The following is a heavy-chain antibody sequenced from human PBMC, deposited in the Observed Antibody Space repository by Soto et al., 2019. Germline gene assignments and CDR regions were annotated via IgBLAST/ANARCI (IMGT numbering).Heavy chain of an antibody. Sequence: PSETLSLTCTVSGGSISSYYWSWIRQPPGKGLEWIGYIYYSGSTNYNPSLKSRVTISVDTSKNQFSLKLSSVTAADTAVYYCAAYYFDSSGQLDSWGQGTLVTVSS. CDR2: IYYSGST. CDR3: AAYYFDSSGQLDS. CDR1: GGSISSYY. J-gene: IGHJ4*02. D-gene: IGHD3-22*01. V-gene: IGHV4-59*12.